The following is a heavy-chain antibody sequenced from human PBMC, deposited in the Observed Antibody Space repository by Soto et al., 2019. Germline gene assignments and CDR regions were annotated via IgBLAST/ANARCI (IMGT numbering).Heavy chain of an antibody. V-gene: IGHV3-21*01. Sequence: PGGSLRLSCVGSGFTFSTYSINWVRQAPGKGLEWVSSIGSRSDIYYADSVKGRFTISRDNAENSVSLQMNSLRAEDTAVYYCAREYTAWPLAYGLDVWGQGTTVTVSS. D-gene: IGHD2-2*02. CDR2: IGSRSDI. J-gene: IGHJ6*02. CDR1: GFTFSTYS. CDR3: AREYTAWPLAYGLDV.